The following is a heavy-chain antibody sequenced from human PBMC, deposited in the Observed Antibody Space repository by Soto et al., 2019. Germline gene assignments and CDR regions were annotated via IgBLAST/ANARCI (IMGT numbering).Heavy chain of an antibody. D-gene: IGHD3-3*01. V-gene: IGHV3-33*08. J-gene: IGHJ5*02. CDR1: GFTFSSYW. CDR3: ARAPFWSGS. CDR2: IWYDGSNK. Sequence: VQLVESGGGLVQPGGSLRLSCAASGFTFSSYWMSWVRQTPGKGLEWVAVIWYDGSNKYYADSVKGRFTISRDNSKNTLYLQMNSLRADDTAVYYCARAPFWSGSWGQGTLVTVSS.